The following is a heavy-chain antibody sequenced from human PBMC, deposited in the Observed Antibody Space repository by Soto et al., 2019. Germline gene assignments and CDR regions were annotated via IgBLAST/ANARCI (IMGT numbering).Heavy chain of an antibody. Sequence: SETLSITCGMDGVSFRDYAWSWIRQPPGKGLEWIGEITHTGSINYCPSLKSRVTISEDTSKNHFFLKLTSVTAADTAVYYCARGRIFGYSDYEPLGGLDYWGQGTPVTVSS. J-gene: IGHJ4*02. CDR2: ITHTGSI. CDR1: GVSFRDYA. CDR3: ARGRIFGYSDYEPLGGLDY. D-gene: IGHD5-12*01. V-gene: IGHV4-34*01.